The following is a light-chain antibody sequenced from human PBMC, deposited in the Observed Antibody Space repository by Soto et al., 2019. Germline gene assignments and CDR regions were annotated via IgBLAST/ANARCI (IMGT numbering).Light chain of an antibody. CDR1: QSVSSSY. Sequence: EIVMTQSPGTLSLSPGERATLSCRASQSVSSSYLAWYQQKPGQAPRLLIYAASSRASGVPDRFSGSGSGTDFTLTISRLEPEDFAVYYCQQYDSSPYTFGRGTKLEIK. J-gene: IGKJ2*01. V-gene: IGKV3-20*01. CDR2: AAS. CDR3: QQYDSSPYT.